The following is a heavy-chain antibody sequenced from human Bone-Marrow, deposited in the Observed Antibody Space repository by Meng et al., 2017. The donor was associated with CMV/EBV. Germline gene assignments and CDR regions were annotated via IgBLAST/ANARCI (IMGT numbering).Heavy chain of an antibody. D-gene: IGHD3/OR15-3a*01. CDR3: ARGFPGTGY. J-gene: IGHJ4*02. CDR2: ISSSSSYI. CDR1: GFTFSSYS. Sequence: GESLKISCAASGFTFSSYSMNWVRQAPGKGLEWVSSISSSSSYIYYADSVKGRFTISRDNAKNSLYLQMNSLRAEDTAVYYCARGFPGTGYWGQGTLGTVSS. V-gene: IGHV3-21*01.